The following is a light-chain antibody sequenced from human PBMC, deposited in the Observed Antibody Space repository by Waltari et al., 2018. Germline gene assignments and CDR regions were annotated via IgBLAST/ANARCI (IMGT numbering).Light chain of an antibody. CDR3: SSYAGITNWV. CDR1: SSDVCGYTQ. J-gene: IGLJ3*02. Sequence: QSALTQPPSASGSPGPPVPLSCTGTSSDVCGYTQVYWYQQYPGKAPELIIYEVSRRPSGVPDRFSGSKSGNTASLTVSGLQAEDEADYYCSSYAGITNWVFGGGTKLTVL. CDR2: EVS. V-gene: IGLV2-8*01.